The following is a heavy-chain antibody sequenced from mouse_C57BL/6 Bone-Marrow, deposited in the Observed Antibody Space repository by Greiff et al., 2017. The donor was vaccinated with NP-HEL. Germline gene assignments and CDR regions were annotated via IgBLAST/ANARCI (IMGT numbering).Heavy chain of an antibody. D-gene: IGHD2-4*01. V-gene: IGHV1-19*01. CDR3: ARRRDYDYDVWFAY. J-gene: IGHJ3*01. CDR1: GYTFTDYY. Sequence: EVKLEESGPVLVKPGASVKMSCKASGYTFTDYYMNWVKQSPGKSLEWIGVINPYNGGTSYNQKFKGKATLTVDKSSSTAYMELNSLTSEDSAVYYCARRRDYDYDVWFAYWGQGTLVTVSA. CDR2: INPYNGGT.